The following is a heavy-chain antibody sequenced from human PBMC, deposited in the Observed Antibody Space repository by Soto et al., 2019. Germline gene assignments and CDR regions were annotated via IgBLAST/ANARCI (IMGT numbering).Heavy chain of an antibody. D-gene: IGHD3-9*01. Sequence: SETLSLTCTVSGGSISSSSYYWGWIRQPPGKGLEWIGSIYYSGSTYYNPSLKSRVTISVDTSKNQFSLKLSSVTAADTAVYYCARRLRYYDILTGYYPSWFDPWGQGTLVTVSS. V-gene: IGHV4-39*01. CDR2: IYYSGST. CDR3: ARRLRYYDILTGYYPSWFDP. J-gene: IGHJ5*02. CDR1: GGSISSSSYY.